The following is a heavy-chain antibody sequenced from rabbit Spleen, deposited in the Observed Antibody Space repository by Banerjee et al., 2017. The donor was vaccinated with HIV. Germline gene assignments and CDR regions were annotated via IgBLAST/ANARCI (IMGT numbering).Heavy chain of an antibody. CDR2: IDTGFGGTT. CDR1: GFSFSNKAV. D-gene: IGHD2-1*01. J-gene: IGHJ4*01. V-gene: IGHV1S45*01. Sequence: QEQLVESGGGLVKPEGSLKLSCTASGFSFSNKAVMCWVRQAPGKGLEWIACIDTGFGGTTYYASWAKGRFTISKTSSTTVTLQMTSLTAADTATYFCATYVDYDGDFNLWGQGTLVTVS. CDR3: ATYVDYDGDFNL.